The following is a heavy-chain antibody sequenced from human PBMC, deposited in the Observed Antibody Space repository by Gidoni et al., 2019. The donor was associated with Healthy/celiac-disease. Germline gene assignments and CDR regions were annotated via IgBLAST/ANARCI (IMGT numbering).Heavy chain of an antibody. V-gene: IGHV4-30-4*01. J-gene: IGHJ3*02. D-gene: IGHD4-17*01. CDR2: IYYSGST. CDR3: ARGGEDDFGAFDI. Sequence: QVQLQESGPGLVTPSQTLSLTCTVSGGSISSGDYYWSWIRQPPGKGLEWIRYIYYSGSTYYNPSSKSRVTIAVDTSKNQFSLKLSSVTAADTAVYYCARGGEDDFGAFDIWGQGTMVTVSS. CDR1: GGSISSGDYY.